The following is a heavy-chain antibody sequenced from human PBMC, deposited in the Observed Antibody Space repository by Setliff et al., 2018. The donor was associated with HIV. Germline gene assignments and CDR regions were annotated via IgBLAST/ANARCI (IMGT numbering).Heavy chain of an antibody. CDR2: ISGTSGTM. Sequence: GGSLRLSCAASGFTFSTYSMNWVRQAPGKGLEWVSYISGTSGTMYYADSVKGRFTISRDNAKNTVYLQLTSLRAEDTAVYYCARGPQYNFWGGYLGLWGQGTLVTVS. V-gene: IGHV3-48*04. D-gene: IGHD3-3*01. CDR3: ARGPQYNFWGGYLGL. J-gene: IGHJ4*02. CDR1: GFTFSTYS.